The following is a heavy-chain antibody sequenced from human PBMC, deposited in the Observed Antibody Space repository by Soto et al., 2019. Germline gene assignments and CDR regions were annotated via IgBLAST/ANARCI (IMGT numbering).Heavy chain of an antibody. Sequence: PGGSLRLSCAASGFTFSSYAMSWVRQAPGKGLEWVSAISGSGGSTYYADSVKGRFTICRDNSKNTLYLQMNSLRAEDTAVYYCAKGMTYYYDSSGLDYWGQGTLVTVSS. CDR1: GFTFSSYA. CDR3: AKGMTYYYDSSGLDY. J-gene: IGHJ4*02. V-gene: IGHV3-23*01. CDR2: ISGSGGST. D-gene: IGHD3-22*01.